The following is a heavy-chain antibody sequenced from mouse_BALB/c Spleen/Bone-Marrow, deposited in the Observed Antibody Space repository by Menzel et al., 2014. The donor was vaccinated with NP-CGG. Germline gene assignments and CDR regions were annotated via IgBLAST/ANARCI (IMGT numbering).Heavy chain of an antibody. V-gene: IGHV14-3*02. Sequence: EVKLVESGAELVKPGASVKLSCTASGFNIKDTYMHWVKPRPEQGLEWIGRIDPANGNTKYDPKFQGKATITADTSSNTAYLQLSSLTSEDTAVYYCVRSREYYFDYWGQGTTLTVSS. CDR1: GFNIKDTY. D-gene: IGHD1-1*01. CDR2: IDPANGNT. CDR3: VRSREYYFDY. J-gene: IGHJ2*01.